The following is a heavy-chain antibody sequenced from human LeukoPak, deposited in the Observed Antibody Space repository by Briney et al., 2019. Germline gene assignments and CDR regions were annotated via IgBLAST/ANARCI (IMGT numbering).Heavy chain of an antibody. Sequence: SETLSLTCAVYGGSFSGYYWSWIRQPPGKGLGWIGEINHSGSTNYNPSRKSRVTISVDTSKNQFSLKLSSVTAADTAVYYCARVKRSGGFYFDYWGQGTLVTVSS. D-gene: IGHD1-26*01. CDR2: INHSGST. CDR1: GGSFSGYY. V-gene: IGHV4-34*01. J-gene: IGHJ4*02. CDR3: ARVKRSGGFYFDY.